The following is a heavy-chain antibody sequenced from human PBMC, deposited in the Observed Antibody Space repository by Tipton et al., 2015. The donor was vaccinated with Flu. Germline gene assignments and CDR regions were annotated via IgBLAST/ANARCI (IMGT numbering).Heavy chain of an antibody. Sequence: SLRLSCAASGFTFSRYAMSWVRQAPGKGLEWVANIKQDGSERYYVDSVKGRFTISRDNAKNSLFLQMNSLRAEDTAVYYCVRKGFGDYWGQGILVTISS. CDR2: IKQDGSER. CDR1: GFTFSRYA. V-gene: IGHV3-7*01. J-gene: IGHJ4*02. CDR3: VRKGFGDY. D-gene: IGHD3-10*01.